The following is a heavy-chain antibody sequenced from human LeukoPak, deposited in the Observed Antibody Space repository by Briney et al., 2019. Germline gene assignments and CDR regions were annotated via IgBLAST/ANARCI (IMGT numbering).Heavy chain of an antibody. Sequence: SETLSLTCTVSGGSISSSSYYWGWILQPPGKGLEWIGSIYYSGSTYYNPSLKSRVTISVDTSKNQFSLKLSSVTAADTAVYYCATPNLYDILTGYYPFDYWGQGTLVTVSS. CDR3: ATPNLYDILTGYYPFDY. CDR2: IYYSGST. CDR1: GGSISSSSYY. D-gene: IGHD3-9*01. J-gene: IGHJ4*02. V-gene: IGHV4-39*07.